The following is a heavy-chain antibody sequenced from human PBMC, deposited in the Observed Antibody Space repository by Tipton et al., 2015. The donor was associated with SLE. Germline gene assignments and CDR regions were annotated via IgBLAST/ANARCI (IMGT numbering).Heavy chain of an antibody. V-gene: IGHV4-31*03. J-gene: IGHJ3*02. CDR3: ARAGYGRTDAFDI. Sequence: TLSLTCTVSGGSISSHYWSWIRQHPGKGLEWIGYIYYSGSTYYNPSLKSRVTISVDTSKNQFSLKLSSVTAADTAVYYCARAGYGRTDAFDIWGQGTMVTVSS. CDR1: GGSISSHY. D-gene: IGHD4-17*01. CDR2: IYYSGST.